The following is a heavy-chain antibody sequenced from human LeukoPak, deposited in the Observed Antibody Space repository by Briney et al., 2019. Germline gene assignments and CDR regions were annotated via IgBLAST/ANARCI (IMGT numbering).Heavy chain of an antibody. CDR1: GYTFTSYA. CDR3: ARAYSSSWYPEYFQH. J-gene: IGHJ1*01. Sequence: VASVKVSCKASGYTFTSYAMHWVRQAPGQRLEWMGWINAGNGNTKYSQKFQGRVTITRDTSASTAYMELSSLRSEDTAVYYCARAYSSSWYPEYFQHWGQGTLVTVSS. V-gene: IGHV1-3*01. D-gene: IGHD6-13*01. CDR2: INAGNGNT.